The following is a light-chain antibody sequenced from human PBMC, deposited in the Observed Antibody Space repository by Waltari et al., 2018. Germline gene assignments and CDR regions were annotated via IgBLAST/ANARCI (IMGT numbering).Light chain of an antibody. CDR3: LQHNTYPFT. J-gene: IGKJ3*01. Sequence: DIQMTQSPSSLSASVGYRVTITGRASQGIRRDLGWYQQKPGKAPKRLIFAASSLLSGVPSRFSGSGSGTEFTLTISSLQPEDFATYYCLQHNTYPFTFGPGTKVDIK. V-gene: IGKV1-17*01. CDR2: AAS. CDR1: QGIRRD.